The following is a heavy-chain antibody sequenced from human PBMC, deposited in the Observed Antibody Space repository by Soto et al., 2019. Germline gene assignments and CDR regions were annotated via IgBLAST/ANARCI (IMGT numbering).Heavy chain of an antibody. CDR1: GESFSGYY. J-gene: IGHJ4*02. CDR3: ARARRGGSYFDY. V-gene: IGHV4-34*01. D-gene: IGHD3-16*01. CDR2: INHTGST. Sequence: SETLSLTCAVYGESFSGYYWNWIRQPPGKGLEWIGEINHTGSTNYNASLKSRVTISIDMSNNQFSLSLNSVTAADTAVYYCARARRGGSYFDYWGQGTLVTVSS.